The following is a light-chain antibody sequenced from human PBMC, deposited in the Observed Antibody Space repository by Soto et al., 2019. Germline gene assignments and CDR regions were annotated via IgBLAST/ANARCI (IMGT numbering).Light chain of an antibody. CDR2: GAS. V-gene: IGKV3-20*01. J-gene: IGKJ4*01. CDR1: QSVSSNY. CDR3: QQYGSSPLT. Sequence: EIVLTQSPGTLSLSPGERATLSCRASQSVSSNYLAWYKQKPGQAPRLLIYGASSRATGIPDRFSGSGSGTDFTLTISRLEPEDFAVYHWQQYGSSPLTFGGGTKVEIK.